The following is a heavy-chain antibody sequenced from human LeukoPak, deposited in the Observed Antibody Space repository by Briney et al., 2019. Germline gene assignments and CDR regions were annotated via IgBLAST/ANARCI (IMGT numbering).Heavy chain of an antibody. CDR1: GDSISSSSYY. CDR3: ARGVGSGYTDY. V-gene: IGHV4-39*07. D-gene: IGHD3-22*01. CDR2: IYYSGST. J-gene: IGHJ4*02. Sequence: SETLSLTCTVSGDSISSSSYYWGWIRQPPGKGLEWIGSIYYSGSTYYNPSLKSRVTISVDTSKNQFSLKLISVTAADTAVYYCARGVGSGYTDYWGQGALVTVSS.